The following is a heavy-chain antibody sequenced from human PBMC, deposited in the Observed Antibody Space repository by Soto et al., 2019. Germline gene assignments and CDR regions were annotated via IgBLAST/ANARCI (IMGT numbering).Heavy chain of an antibody. D-gene: IGHD3-16*01. J-gene: IGHJ3*02. CDR3: VRVRGPFDAFDI. V-gene: IGHV3-33*01. Sequence: QVQLVESGGGVVQPGGSLRLSCTASGLTFSTCGMHWVRQAPGKGLEWVTVLWSNGRNQYYADSVKGRFTFSRDDSKNTLYLQMNSLRAEDTAVYYCVRVRGPFDAFDIWGQGTMVTVSS. CDR1: GLTFSTCG. CDR2: LWSNGRNQ.